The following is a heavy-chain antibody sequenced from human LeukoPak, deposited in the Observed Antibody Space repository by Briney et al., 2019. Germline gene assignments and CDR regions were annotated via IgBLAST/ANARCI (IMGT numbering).Heavy chain of an antibody. D-gene: IGHD6-19*01. CDR1: GSTFTRYG. J-gene: IGHJ4*02. V-gene: IGHV1-18*01. CDR3: ARARTPSGWYAY. CDR2: ISAYNGNT. Sequence: ASVKVSCKAAGSTFTRYGISWVRQAPGQGLEWMGWISAYNGNTNYAQKLQGRVTMTTDTSTSTAYMELRSLRSDDTAVYYCARARTPSGWYAYWGQGTLVTVSS.